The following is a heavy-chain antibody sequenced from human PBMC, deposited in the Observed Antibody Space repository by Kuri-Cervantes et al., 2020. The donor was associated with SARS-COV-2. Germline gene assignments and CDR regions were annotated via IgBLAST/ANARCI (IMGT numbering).Heavy chain of an antibody. CDR3: EKAGYAGFHH. J-gene: IGHJ4*02. D-gene: IGHD5-12*01. CDR2: INFRGDKT. Sequence: AGSLRLSCAASGFTFSSYRMQWVRQAPGKGLEWVSLINFRGDKTDYADFVKGRYTNSRENVKNTIYLQMISLSADATGVYYCEKAGYAGFHHWGQGTLVTVSS. CDR1: GFTFSSYR. V-gene: IGHV3-74*01.